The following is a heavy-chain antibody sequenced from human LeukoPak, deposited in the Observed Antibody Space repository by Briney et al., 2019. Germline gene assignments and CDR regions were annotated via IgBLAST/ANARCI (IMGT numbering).Heavy chain of an antibody. J-gene: IGHJ4*02. CDR1: GGSISSSSYY. CDR3: ARTFRSGWQQLEPYYFDY. D-gene: IGHD6-13*01. Sequence: PSETLSLTCTVSGGSISSSSYYWGWIRQPPGKGLEWIGSIYYSGSTYYNPSLKSRVTISVDTSKNQFSLKLSSVTAADTAVYYCARTFRSGWQQLEPYYFDYWGQGTLVTVSS. CDR2: IYYSGST. V-gene: IGHV4-39*07.